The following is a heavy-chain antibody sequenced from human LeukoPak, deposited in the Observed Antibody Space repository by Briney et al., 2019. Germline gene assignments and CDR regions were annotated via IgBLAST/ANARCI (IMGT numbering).Heavy chain of an antibody. D-gene: IGHD3-10*01. Sequence: ASVKVSCKASGYTFTSYYMHWVRQAPGQGLEWMGIINPSGGSTSYAQKFQGRVTMTRDTSTSTVYMELSSLRSEDTAVYYCARGSLLWFGELLYGDYWGQGTLVTVSS. CDR3: ARGSLLWFGELLYGDY. V-gene: IGHV1-46*01. CDR2: INPSGGST. J-gene: IGHJ4*02. CDR1: GYTFTSYY.